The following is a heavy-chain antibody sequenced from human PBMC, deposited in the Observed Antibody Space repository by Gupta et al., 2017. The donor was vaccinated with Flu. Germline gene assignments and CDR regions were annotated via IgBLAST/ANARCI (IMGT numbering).Heavy chain of an antibody. D-gene: IGHD2-2*01. CDR3: ARGRISRYQVHNWHDH. V-gene: IGHV1-8*01. J-gene: IGHJ5*02. Sequence: GQGLEWMGWMNPDTGDTGFAQKFLGRVSMTRTTAINTAYMELSSRTSEDTAVYFCARGRISRYQVHNWHDHWGQRTRVTVST. CDR2: MNPDTGDT.